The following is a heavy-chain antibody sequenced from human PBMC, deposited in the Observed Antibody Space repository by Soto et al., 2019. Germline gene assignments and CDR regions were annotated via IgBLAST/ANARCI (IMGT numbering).Heavy chain of an antibody. CDR1: GFTFRSYS. J-gene: IGHJ3*01. V-gene: IGHV3-21*01. Sequence: EVQPVESGGGLVTPGGSLRVSCAASGFTFRSYSMNWVRQAPGKGLEWISTISSNSAYIYYADSVEGRFTISRDNARNSVYLQLNSLRAEDTAIYYCSRDQSLGQPVAFDVWGQGTMVTVSS. CDR2: ISSNSAYI. CDR3: SRDQSLGQPVAFDV.